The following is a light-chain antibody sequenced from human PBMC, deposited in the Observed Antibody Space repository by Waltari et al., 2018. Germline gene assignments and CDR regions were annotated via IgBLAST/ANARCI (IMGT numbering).Light chain of an antibody. CDR1: SSDVGTYNL. CDR3: CSYLGRTTYVV. J-gene: IGLJ2*01. CDR2: EGS. Sequence: QSALTQPASVSGSPGQSITISCTGTSSDVGTYNLVSWYQQHPGKAPKLMIYEGSKRPSGVSTRFSASKSGNTASLTISGLQAEDEADYYCCSYLGRTTYVVFGGGTKLTVL. V-gene: IGLV2-23*01.